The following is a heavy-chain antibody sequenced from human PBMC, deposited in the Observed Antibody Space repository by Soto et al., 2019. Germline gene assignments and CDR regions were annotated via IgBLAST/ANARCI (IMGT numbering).Heavy chain of an antibody. CDR1: GFTFSSYG. Sequence: QVQLVESGGGVVQPGRSLRLSCAASGFTFSSYGMHWVRQAPGKGLEWVAVIWYDGSNKYYADSVKGRFTISRDNSKNTLYLQMNSLRAEDTAVYYCAREKPLYCSGGSCYLYCFDYWGQGTLVTVSS. D-gene: IGHD2-15*01. CDR2: IWYDGSNK. V-gene: IGHV3-33*01. J-gene: IGHJ4*02. CDR3: AREKPLYCSGGSCYLYCFDY.